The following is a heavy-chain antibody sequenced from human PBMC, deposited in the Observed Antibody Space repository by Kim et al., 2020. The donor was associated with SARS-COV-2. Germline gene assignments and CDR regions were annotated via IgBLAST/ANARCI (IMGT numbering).Heavy chain of an antibody. CDR3: ARDWEGSSSSQRGAFDI. CDR2: IWYDGSNK. Sequence: GGSLRLSCAASGFTFSSYGMHWVRQAPGKGLEWVAVIWYDGSNKYYADSVKGRFTISRDNSKNTLYLQMNSLRAEDTAVYYCARDWEGSSSSQRGAFDIWGQGPMVTVSS. J-gene: IGHJ3*02. V-gene: IGHV3-33*01. CDR1: GFTFSSYG. D-gene: IGHD6-6*01.